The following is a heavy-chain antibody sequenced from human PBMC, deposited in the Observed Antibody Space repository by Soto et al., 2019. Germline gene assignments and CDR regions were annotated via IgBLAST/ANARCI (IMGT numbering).Heavy chain of an antibody. CDR2: IYPGESDT. J-gene: IGHJ2*01. V-gene: IGHV5-51*01. D-gene: IGHD6-13*01. CDR1: GYSFTSYW. CDR3: ARSGSSWSLGWYFDL. Sequence: GESLKISCKGSGYSFTSYWIGWVRQMPGKGLEGMGTIYPGESDTRYSPSFQGQVTISADKSISTAYLQWSSLKPSDTAMYYCARSGSSWSLGWYFDLWGRGTLVTVSS.